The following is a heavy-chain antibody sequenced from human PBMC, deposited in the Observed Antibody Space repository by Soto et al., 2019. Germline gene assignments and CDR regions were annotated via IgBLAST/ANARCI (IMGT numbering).Heavy chain of an antibody. CDR3: ARHGDPYDAFDI. CDR2: INAGNGNT. D-gene: IGHD4-17*01. Sequence: GASVKVSCKASGYTFTSYAMHWVRQAPGQRLEWMGWINAGNGNTKYSQKFQGRVTITRDTSASTAYMELSSLRSEDTAVYYCARHGDPYDAFDIWGQGTMVTVSS. V-gene: IGHV1-3*01. CDR1: GYTFTSYA. J-gene: IGHJ3*02.